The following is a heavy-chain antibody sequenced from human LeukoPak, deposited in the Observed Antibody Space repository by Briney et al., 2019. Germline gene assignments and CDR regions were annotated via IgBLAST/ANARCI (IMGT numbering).Heavy chain of an antibody. D-gene: IGHD2-15*01. CDR3: ATERSGGTWFDP. CDR2: IDISDGNT. J-gene: IGHJ5*02. Sequence: ASVKVSCKASVYTFTTYNMHWVRQALGQGLEWVGMIDISDGNTNYAQKFLDRVTMTRDTSTSTVYMELSGLRSYDTAVYYCATERSGGTWFDPWGQGTLVTVSS. CDR1: VYTFTTYN. V-gene: IGHV1-46*01.